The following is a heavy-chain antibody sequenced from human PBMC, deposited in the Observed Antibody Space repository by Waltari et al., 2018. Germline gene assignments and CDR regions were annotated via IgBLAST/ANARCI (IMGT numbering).Heavy chain of an antibody. CDR2: INPKSGAT. J-gene: IGHJ4*02. D-gene: IGHD6-19*01. V-gene: IGHV1-2*02. CDR1: GYRFTDYY. Sequence: QVHLVQSGAEVKKPGAALKVSCQASGYRFTDYYLHWVRQAPGQGLEWMGWINPKSGATLYAQKFQGGGTMTRDTSISTAYMELSSLKSDDTAVFFCATTYSSAWNFHYWGQGTLVAVSS. CDR3: ATTYSSAWNFHY.